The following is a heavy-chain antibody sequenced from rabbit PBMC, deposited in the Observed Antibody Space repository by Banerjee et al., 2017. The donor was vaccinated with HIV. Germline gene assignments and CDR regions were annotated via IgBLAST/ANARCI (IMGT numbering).Heavy chain of an antibody. D-gene: IGHD7-1*01. V-gene: IGHV1S45*01. J-gene: IGHJ6*01. CDR3: ARDRDTGTVYYFDL. CDR2: IDGGDGST. Sequence: QEQLEESGGDLVKPEGSLTLTCTASGFSFSSSYWPCWVRQAPGKGLEWIACIDGGDGSTYYASWAKGRFTISKTSSTTVTLQMTSLTAADTATYFCARDRDTGTVYYFDLWGPGTLVTVS. CDR1: GFSFSSSYW.